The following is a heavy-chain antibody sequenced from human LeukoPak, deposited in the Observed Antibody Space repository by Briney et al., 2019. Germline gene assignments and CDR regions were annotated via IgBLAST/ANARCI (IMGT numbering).Heavy chain of an antibody. CDR1: GYTFTAYY. CDR3: ASGATMVRGVVITEGIDYFDY. V-gene: IGHV1-2*02. D-gene: IGHD3-10*01. Sequence: ASVKVSCKASGYTFTAYYIHWVRQAPGQGLEWMGWINPNSGGTNYAQRFQGRVTMTRDTSISTAYMELNRLTSDDTAVYYCASGATMVRGVVITEGIDYFDYWGQGSPLTVAS. J-gene: IGHJ4*02. CDR2: INPNSGGT.